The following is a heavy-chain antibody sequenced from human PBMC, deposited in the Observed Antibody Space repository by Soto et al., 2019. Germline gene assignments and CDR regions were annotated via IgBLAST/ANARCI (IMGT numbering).Heavy chain of an antibody. CDR3: ARALGYCSGGSCYSTPPFDY. V-gene: IGHV3-33*01. D-gene: IGHD2-15*01. J-gene: IGHJ4*02. Sequence: GGSLRPSCAASGFTFSSYGMHWVRQAPGKGLEWVAVIWYDGSNKYYADSVKGRFTISRDNSKNTLYLQMNSLRAEDTAVYYCARALGYCSGGSCYSTPPFDYWGQGTLVTVSS. CDR1: GFTFSSYG. CDR2: IWYDGSNK.